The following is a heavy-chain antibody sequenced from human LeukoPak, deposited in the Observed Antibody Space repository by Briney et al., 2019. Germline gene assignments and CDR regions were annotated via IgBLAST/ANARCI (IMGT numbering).Heavy chain of an antibody. V-gene: IGHV1-8*01. CDR1: GYTFSTYD. J-gene: IGHJ4*02. CDR3: ARGPPEHPQGY. Sequence: ASVRVSCEASGYTFSTYDIHWVRQATGQGLEWMGCITYNRGNTDYAQTLQGRVTMTRNTSITSAFIELNNLRSEDTAVYYCARGPPEHPQGYWGQGTLVTVSS. D-gene: IGHD1-14*01. CDR2: ITYNRGNT.